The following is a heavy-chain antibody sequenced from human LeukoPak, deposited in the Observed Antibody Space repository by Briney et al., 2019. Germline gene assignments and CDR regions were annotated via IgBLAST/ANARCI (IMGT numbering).Heavy chain of an antibody. CDR3: AREIFGSGSYPDY. CDR2: IWHDASHT. CDR1: GFRFSTYA. V-gene: IGHV3-33*01. J-gene: IGHJ4*02. Sequence: GSLRLSFAGSGFRFSTYALDLVRQAPSQGLEWVALIWHDASHTFYTDSVKGRFTISRDNSKNTVYLQMNSLGGEDTAVYYCAREIFGSGSYPDYWGQGTLVTVSS. D-gene: IGHD3-10*01.